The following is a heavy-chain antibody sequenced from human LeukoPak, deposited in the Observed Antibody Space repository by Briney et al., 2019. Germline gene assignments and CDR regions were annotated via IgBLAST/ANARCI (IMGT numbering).Heavy chain of an antibody. Sequence: PSETLSLTCTVSGGSINNYYWSWIRQPAGKGLEWIGRIYTRGSTNYNPSLKSRVTMSVDTSKNQFSLKLSSVTAADTAVYYCARWRYCSADICSVLDAFDIWGQGTMVSVSS. CDR2: IYTRGST. V-gene: IGHV4-4*07. J-gene: IGHJ3*02. D-gene: IGHD2-15*01. CDR1: GGSINNYY. CDR3: ARWRYCSADICSVLDAFDI.